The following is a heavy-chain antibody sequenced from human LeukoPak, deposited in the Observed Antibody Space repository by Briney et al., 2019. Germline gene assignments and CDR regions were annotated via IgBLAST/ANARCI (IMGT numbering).Heavy chain of an antibody. V-gene: IGHV3-30-3*01. CDR2: ISYDGSNK. D-gene: IGHD5-12*01. J-gene: IGHJ4*02. CDR1: GFTFSSYA. CDR3: ARPYSDYDGPHY. Sequence: GRSLRLSCAASGFTFSSYAMHWVRQAPGKGLEWVAVISYDGSNKYYTDSVKGRFTISRDNSKNTLYLQMNNLRAEDTAVYYCARPYSDYDGPHYWGQGTLVTVSS.